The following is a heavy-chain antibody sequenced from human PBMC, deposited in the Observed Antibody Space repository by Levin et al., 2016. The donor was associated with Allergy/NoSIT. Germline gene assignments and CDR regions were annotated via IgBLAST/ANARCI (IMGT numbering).Heavy chain of an antibody. D-gene: IGHD6-19*01. Sequence: ASVKVSCKASGYTFTSYGISWVRQAPGQGLEWMGWISAYNGNTNYAQKLQGRVTMTTDTSTSTAYMELRSLRSDDTAVYYCARDRSIAVAGTPGYVIWGQGTMVTVSS. J-gene: IGHJ3*02. CDR3: ARDRSIAVAGTPGYVI. CDR2: ISAYNGNT. V-gene: IGHV1-18*01. CDR1: GYTFTSYG.